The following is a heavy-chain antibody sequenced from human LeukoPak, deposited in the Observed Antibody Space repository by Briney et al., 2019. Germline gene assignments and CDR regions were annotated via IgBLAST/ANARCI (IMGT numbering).Heavy chain of an antibody. V-gene: IGHV3-66*01. CDR2: IYSGGST. CDR3: ARVVKDYVWGSYVMDAFDI. Sequence: GGSLRLSCAASGFTVSSNYMSWVRQAPGKGLEWVSVIYSGGSTYYADSVKGRFTISRDNSKNMLYLQMNSLRAEDTAVYYCARVVKDYVWGSYVMDAFDIWGQGTMVTVSS. CDR1: GFTVSSNY. D-gene: IGHD3-16*01. J-gene: IGHJ3*02.